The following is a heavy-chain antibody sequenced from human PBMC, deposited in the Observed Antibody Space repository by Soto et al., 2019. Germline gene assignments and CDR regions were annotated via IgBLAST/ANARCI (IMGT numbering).Heavy chain of an antibody. CDR3: ASPPPVVPATHHYYSNYMDV. CDR1: GGTFSSYT. V-gene: IGHV1-69*02. J-gene: IGHJ6*03. D-gene: IGHD2-2*01. CDR2: IIPILGIA. Sequence: QVQLVQSGAEVKKPGSSVKVSCKASGGTFSSYTISWVRQAPGQGLEWMGRIIPILGIANYAQKFQGRVTIAADKSTSTAYMEMSSLRSEDTAVYYCASPPPVVPATHHYYSNYMDVWGKGTTVPVSS.